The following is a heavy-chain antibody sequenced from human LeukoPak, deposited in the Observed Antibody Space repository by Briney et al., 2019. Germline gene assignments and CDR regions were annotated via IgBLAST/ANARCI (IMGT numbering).Heavy chain of an antibody. CDR3: ARAVSGYIYGYGY. Sequence: GGSLRLSCLASGFTFSNYNLNWVRQPQGKGLEWLSYISSGSSTVHYADSVKGRFTISRDNAKNSLYLQMNSLRDEDTAVYYCARAVSGYIYGYGYWGQGTLVTVSS. CDR2: ISSGSSTV. CDR1: GFTFSNYN. V-gene: IGHV3-48*02. D-gene: IGHD5-18*01. J-gene: IGHJ4*02.